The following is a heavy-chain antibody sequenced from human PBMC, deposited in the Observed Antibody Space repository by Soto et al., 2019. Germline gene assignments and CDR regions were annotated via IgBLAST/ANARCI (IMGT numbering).Heavy chain of an antibody. CDR2: IYYSGST. Sequence: SETLSLTCTVSGGSISSYYWSWIRQPPGKGLEWIGYIYYSGSTNYNPSLKSRATISVDTSKNQFSLKLSSVTAADTAVYYCARSIVRGWYYFDYWGQGTLVTVSS. D-gene: IGHD2-15*01. V-gene: IGHV4-59*01. CDR3: ARSIVRGWYYFDY. J-gene: IGHJ4*02. CDR1: GGSISSYY.